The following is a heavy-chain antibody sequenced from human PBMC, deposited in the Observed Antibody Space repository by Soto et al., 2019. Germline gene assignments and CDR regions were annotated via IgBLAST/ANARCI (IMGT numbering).Heavy chain of an antibody. CDR3: ERERGGYKHFDD. CDR1: GYTFTDYG. CDR2: INTYKGNI. V-gene: IGHV1-18*01. D-gene: IGHD1-26*01. J-gene: IGHJ4*02. Sequence: QVQLVQSGAEVKKPGASVRVSCKSSGYTFTDYGITCVRQAPGQGLEWMGWINTYKGNINYAQRLQGRVTMTTDTTASTAYMELRSLTSDDTAVYYCERERGGYKHFDDWGQGALVTVSS.